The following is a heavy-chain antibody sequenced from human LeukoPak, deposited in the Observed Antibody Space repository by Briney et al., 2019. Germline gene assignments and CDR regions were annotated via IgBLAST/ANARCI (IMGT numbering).Heavy chain of an antibody. CDR1: GFAFSSYG. D-gene: IGHD6-6*01. CDR2: IWYDGGNK. CDR3: ARDGTYSSLGLN. V-gene: IGHV3-33*08. J-gene: IGHJ4*02. Sequence: GGSLRLSCEASGFAFSSYGMHWVRQAPGKGLEWVAVIWYDGGNKYYADSVKGRFTISRDNSKNTLYLQMNSLRAEDTAVYYCARDGTYSSLGLNWGQGTLVTVSS.